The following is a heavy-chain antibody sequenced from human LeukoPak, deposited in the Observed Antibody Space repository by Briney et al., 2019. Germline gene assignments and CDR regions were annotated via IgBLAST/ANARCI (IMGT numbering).Heavy chain of an antibody. CDR3: ARAGIGYCSDNTCSPDY. V-gene: IGHV7-4-1*02. CDR1: GYTLTNYA. CDR2: INTDTGNP. Sequence: ASVKVSCKASGYTLTNYAVNWVRQAPGQGLEWMGWINTDTGNPTYAQGFTGRFVFSLDTSVSTAYLQISSLKAEDTAVYYCARAGIGYCSDNTCSPDYWGQGTLVTVSS. J-gene: IGHJ4*02. D-gene: IGHD2-15*01.